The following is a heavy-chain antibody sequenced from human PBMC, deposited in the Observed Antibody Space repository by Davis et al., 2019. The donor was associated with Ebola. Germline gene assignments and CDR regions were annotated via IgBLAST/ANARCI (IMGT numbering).Heavy chain of an antibody. D-gene: IGHD1-26*01. Sequence: MPSETLSLTCAVSGGSISSGGYSWSWIRQPPGKGLEWIGYIYYSGSTYYNPSLKSRVTISVDTSKNQFSLNLNSVTAADTAVYYCAAHPKVSGARDYWGQGTLVTVSS. CDR3: AAHPKVSGARDY. CDR2: IYYSGST. J-gene: IGHJ4*02. CDR1: GGSISSGGYS. V-gene: IGHV4-30-4*07.